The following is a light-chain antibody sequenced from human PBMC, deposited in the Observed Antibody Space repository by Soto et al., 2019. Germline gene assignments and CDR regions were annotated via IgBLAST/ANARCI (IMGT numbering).Light chain of an antibody. J-gene: IGKJ4*01. CDR3: QQRSNWLT. Sequence: EIVLTQSPATLSLSPGERATLSCRASQSVSSYLAWYQQKPGQAPRLLTYDASNRATGIPARFSGSGSGTDFTPTTSSLEPEDFAVYYCQQRSNWLTFGGGTKVEIK. CDR2: DAS. CDR1: QSVSSY. V-gene: IGKV3-11*01.